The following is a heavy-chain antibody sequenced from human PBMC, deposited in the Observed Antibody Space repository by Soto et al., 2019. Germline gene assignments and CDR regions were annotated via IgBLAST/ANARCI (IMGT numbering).Heavy chain of an antibody. D-gene: IGHD3-3*01. CDR3: ARDPRGTIFGVVDYYYYYGMDV. CDR1: GFTFSSYS. J-gene: IGHJ6*02. V-gene: IGHV3-21*02. CDR2: ISSSSSYI. Sequence: EVQLLQTGGGLVQPGGSLRLSCAASGFTFSSYSMNWVRQAPGKGLEWVSSISSSSSYIYYADSVKGRFTISRDNAKNSLYLQMNSLRAEDTAVYYCARDPRGTIFGVVDYYYYYGMDVWGQGTTVTVSS.